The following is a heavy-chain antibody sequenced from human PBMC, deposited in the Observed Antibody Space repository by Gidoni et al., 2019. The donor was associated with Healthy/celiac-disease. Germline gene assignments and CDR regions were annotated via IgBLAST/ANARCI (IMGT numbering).Heavy chain of an antibody. J-gene: IGHJ4*02. CDR1: GYTFTSYV. D-gene: IGHD5-18*01. Sequence: HVQLVQSGAEVKKPGASLKVSCKASGYTFTSYVIILVRQAPGQGLEWMGWISAYNGNTNYAQKLQGRVTMTTDTSTSTAYTELRSLRSDDTAVYYCARVSFSGYSYGASTQGGAYYFDYWGQGTLVTVSS. CDR3: ARVSFSGYSYGASTQGGAYYFDY. V-gene: IGHV1-18*04. CDR2: ISAYNGNT.